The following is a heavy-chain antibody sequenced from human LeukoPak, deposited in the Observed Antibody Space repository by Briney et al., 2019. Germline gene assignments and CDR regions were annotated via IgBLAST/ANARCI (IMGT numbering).Heavy chain of an antibody. Sequence: ASGKVSCKASGYTFTSYDINWVRQAAGQGLEWMGWMNPNSGNTGYAQKYQGRVTMTRNTSISTAYMELSSLRSEDTAVYYCAREVGSSSSYYYYGMDVWGQGTTVTISS. CDR3: AREVGSSSSYYYYGMDV. V-gene: IGHV1-8*01. CDR2: MNPNSGNT. D-gene: IGHD6-6*01. CDR1: GYTFTSYD. J-gene: IGHJ6*02.